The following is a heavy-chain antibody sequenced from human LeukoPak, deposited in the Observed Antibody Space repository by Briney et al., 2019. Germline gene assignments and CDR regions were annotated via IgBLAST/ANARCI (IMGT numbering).Heavy chain of an antibody. D-gene: IGHD6-13*01. CDR3: ARGSSWYRLHFDY. CDR1: GYTFTSYD. CDR2: MNPNSGNT. J-gene: IGHJ4*02. Sequence: GASVTVSCKASGYTFTSYDINWVRQAAGQGLEWMGWMNPNSGNTGYAQKFQGRVTMTRNTSISTAYMELSSLRSEDTAVYYCARGSSWYRLHFDYWGQGTLVTVSS. V-gene: IGHV1-8*01.